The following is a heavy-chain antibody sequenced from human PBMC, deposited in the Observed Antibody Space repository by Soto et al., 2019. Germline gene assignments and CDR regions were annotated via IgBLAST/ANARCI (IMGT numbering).Heavy chain of an antibody. D-gene: IGHD3-9*01. J-gene: IGHJ5*02. V-gene: IGHV3-53*01. Sequence: GESLKISCAASGFTVSSNYMSWVRQAPGKGLEWVSVIYSGGSTYYADSVKGRFTISRDNSKNTLYLQMNSLRAEDTAVYYCARENYDILTGYYNGWFDPWGQGTLVTVSS. CDR1: GFTVSSNY. CDR2: IYSGGST. CDR3: ARENYDILTGYYNGWFDP.